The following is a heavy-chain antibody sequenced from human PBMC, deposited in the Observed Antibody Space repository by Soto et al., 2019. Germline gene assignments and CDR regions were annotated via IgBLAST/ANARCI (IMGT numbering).Heavy chain of an antibody. J-gene: IGHJ4*02. D-gene: IGHD5-18*01. CDR3: ARDRDSYGYDY. V-gene: IGHV4-59*01. CDR1: GGSISSYY. CDR2: IYYSGST. Sequence: SETLSLTCTVSGGSISSYYWSWIRQPPGKGLEWIGYIYYSGSTNYNPSLKSRVTISVDTSKNQFSLKLSSVTAADTAVYYCARDRDSYGYDYWGQRTLVTVSS.